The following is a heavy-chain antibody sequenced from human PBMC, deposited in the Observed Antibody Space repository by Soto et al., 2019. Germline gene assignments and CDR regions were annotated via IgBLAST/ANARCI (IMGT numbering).Heavy chain of an antibody. CDR2: ISYDESNK. CDR1: GFTFSTYA. J-gene: IGHJ6*02. Sequence: QVQLVESGGGVVQPGRSLRLSCAASGFTFSTYAMHWVRQAPGKGLDWVALISYDESNKYYADSVMGRFTISRDNSKNTLYLQMNSLSSEDTAVYYCARPVEPFYYYGMDVWGQGTTVTVSS. CDR3: ARPVEPFYYYGMDV. V-gene: IGHV3-30-3*01. D-gene: IGHD3-3*01.